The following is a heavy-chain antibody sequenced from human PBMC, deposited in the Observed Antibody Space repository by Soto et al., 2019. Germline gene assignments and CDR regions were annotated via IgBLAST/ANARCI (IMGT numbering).Heavy chain of an antibody. J-gene: IGHJ5*02. D-gene: IGHD6-13*01. Sequence: PSETLSLTCTVSGGSISSYYWSWIRQPPGKGLEWIGYIYYSGSTNYNPSLKSRVTISVDTSKNQFSLRLSSVTAADTAVYYCARGQAAAGTRWFDPWGQGTLVTVSS. CDR2: IYYSGST. CDR1: GGSISSYY. CDR3: ARGQAAAGTRWFDP. V-gene: IGHV4-59*12.